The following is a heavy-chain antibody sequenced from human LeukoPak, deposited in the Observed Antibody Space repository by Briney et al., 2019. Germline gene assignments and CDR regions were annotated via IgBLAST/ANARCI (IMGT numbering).Heavy chain of an antibody. CDR3: TRDMEYPGAGFDY. CDR1: GDSISRSSYF. D-gene: IGHD3-3*01. J-gene: IGHJ4*02. Sequence: PSETLSVTCTVSGDSISRSSYFWAWIRQPPGKGLEWIGSVYSSGSTYYNPSLRSQITISVDTSKNQFSLKLTSVAAADTAKYYCTRDMEYPGAGFDYWGQGIPVTVSS. V-gene: IGHV4-39*07. CDR2: VYSSGST.